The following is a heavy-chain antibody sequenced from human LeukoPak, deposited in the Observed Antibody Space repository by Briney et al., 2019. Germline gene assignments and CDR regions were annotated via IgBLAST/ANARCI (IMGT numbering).Heavy chain of an antibody. V-gene: IGHV4-59*01. Sequence: PSETLSLTCTVSGGSISSYYWSWIRQPPGKGLEWIGYIYYSGSTNYNPSLKSRVTISVDTSKNQFSLKLSSVTAADTAVYYCGLGDSYYYYYYMDVWGKGTTVTVSS. D-gene: IGHD3-9*01. J-gene: IGHJ6*03. CDR3: GLGDSYYYYYYMDV. CDR1: GGSISSYY. CDR2: IYYSGST.